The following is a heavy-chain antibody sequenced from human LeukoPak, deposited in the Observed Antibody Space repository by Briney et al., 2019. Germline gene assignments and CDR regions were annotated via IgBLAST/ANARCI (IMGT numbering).Heavy chain of an antibody. D-gene: IGHD2-15*01. CDR2: INPSGGST. V-gene: IGHV1-46*01. Sequence: GASVKVSCKASGYTFTSYYMHWVRQAPGQGLEWMGIINPSGGSTSYAQKFQGRVTMTRDTSTSTVYMELSSLRSEDTAVYYCAVVVVAATSFDYWGQGTLVTVSS. CDR3: AVVVVAATSFDY. CDR1: GYTFTSYY. J-gene: IGHJ4*02.